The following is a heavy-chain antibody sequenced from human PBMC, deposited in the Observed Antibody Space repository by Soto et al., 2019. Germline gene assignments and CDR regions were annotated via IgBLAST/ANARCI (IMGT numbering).Heavy chain of an antibody. CDR1: GDSVSSNSAA. J-gene: IGHJ6*02. Sequence: SQTLSLTCAISGDSVSSNSAAWNWIRQSPSRGLEWLGRTYYRPKWYNDYAVSVKSRITINPDTFKNQFSLQLNSVTPEDTAVYYCARDTQDNSGYSTSYYYGLDVWGRGTTATVAS. CDR3: ARDTQDNSGYSTSYYYGLDV. CDR2: TYYRPKWYN. D-gene: IGHD3-22*01. V-gene: IGHV6-1*01.